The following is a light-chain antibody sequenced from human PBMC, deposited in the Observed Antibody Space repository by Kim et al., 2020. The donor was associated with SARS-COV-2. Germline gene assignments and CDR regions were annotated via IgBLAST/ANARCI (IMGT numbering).Light chain of an antibody. Sequence: IQMTQSPSTLSASVGDRVTITCRASQTINTWLAWYQQKPGRAPQLLISQTSNLESGVTSRFSGSGSGTEFTLTINSLQPDDFATYYCQQYYIDSTFGQGTKVDIK. CDR1: QTINTW. CDR2: QTS. CDR3: QQYYIDST. J-gene: IGKJ1*01. V-gene: IGKV1-5*03.